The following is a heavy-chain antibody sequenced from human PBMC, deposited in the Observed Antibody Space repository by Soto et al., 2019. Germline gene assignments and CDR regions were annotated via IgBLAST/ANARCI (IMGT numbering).Heavy chain of an antibody. V-gene: IGHV3-30*18. J-gene: IGHJ4*02. Sequence: GGSLRLSCAASGFTFSSFGMHWVRQAPGKGLEWVALISYDGSNKYYADSVKGRFTISRDKSKNTLYLQMNSLRAEDTAVYYCAKDRGWSSADLDYWGQGALVTVSS. CDR2: ISYDGSNK. D-gene: IGHD6-19*01. CDR1: GFTFSSFG. CDR3: AKDRGWSSADLDY.